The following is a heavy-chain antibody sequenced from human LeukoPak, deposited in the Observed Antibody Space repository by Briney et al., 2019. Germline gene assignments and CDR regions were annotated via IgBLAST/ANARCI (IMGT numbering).Heavy chain of an antibody. J-gene: IGHJ5*02. CDR1: GGSFGGYY. CDR2: INQSGST. V-gene: IGHV4-34*01. CDR3: ARAPAYSSSSGVNL. D-gene: IGHD6-6*01. Sequence: SETLSLTCAVYGGSFGGYYWNWIRQPPGRGLEWIGEINQSGSTNYNPSLKSRVTISVDTSKNQFSLRLSSVTAADTAVYYCARAPAYSSSSGVNLWGQGTLVTVSS.